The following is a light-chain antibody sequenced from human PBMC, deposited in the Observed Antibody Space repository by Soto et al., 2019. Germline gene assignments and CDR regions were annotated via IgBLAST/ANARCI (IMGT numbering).Light chain of an antibody. V-gene: IGKV3-15*01. CDR3: HQYNNWPPAT. Sequence: EIVLTQSPGTLSLSPGERATLSCRVSQSVSGNYLAWYQQKPGQVPRLLIYGASTRATGIPARFSGSGSGTEFTLTINSLQSEDSAVYYCHQYNNWPPATFGQGTKVDIK. J-gene: IGKJ1*01. CDR1: QSVSGN. CDR2: GAS.